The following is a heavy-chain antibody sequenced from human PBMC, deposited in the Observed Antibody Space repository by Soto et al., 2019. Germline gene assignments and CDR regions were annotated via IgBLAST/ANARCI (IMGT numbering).Heavy chain of an antibody. CDR2: ISGSGGTT. D-gene: IGHD2-2*01. J-gene: IGHJ6*02. CDR3: AKDRGTSIDVHRYVHYYGMDV. V-gene: IGHV3-23*01. Sequence: PGVSLRLSCAASGFTFSNYALIWVRQAPGQGLEWVASISGSGGTTNYADSVKGRFTISRDNSKNTAYLQMNSLRAEDTAVYYCAKDRGTSIDVHRYVHYYGMDVWGQGT. CDR1: GFTFSNYA.